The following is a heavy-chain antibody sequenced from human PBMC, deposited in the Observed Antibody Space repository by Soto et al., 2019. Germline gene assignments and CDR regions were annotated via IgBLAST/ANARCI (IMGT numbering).Heavy chain of an antibody. Sequence: PSETLSLTCTVSGGSISSGVYYWSWIRQHPGKGLEWIGYIYYSGSTYYNPSLKSRVTISVDTSKNQFSLKLSSVTAADTAVYYCARDKGVPAAEHYYYYGMDVWGQGTTVTVSS. CDR1: GGSISSGVYY. CDR3: ARDKGVPAAEHYYYYGMDV. CDR2: IYYSGST. V-gene: IGHV4-31*03. J-gene: IGHJ6*02. D-gene: IGHD2-2*01.